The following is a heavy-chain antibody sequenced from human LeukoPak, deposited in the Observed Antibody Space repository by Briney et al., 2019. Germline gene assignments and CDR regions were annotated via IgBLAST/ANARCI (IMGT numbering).Heavy chain of an antibody. CDR3: ARGHSTGCFDY. Sequence: PGGSLRLSCAASGFIFSSYSMNWVRQAPGKGLVWVSRINSDGSSTSYADSVKGRFTISRDNAKKSLYLQMNSLRVEDTAIYYCARGHSTGCFDYWGQGTLVTVSS. J-gene: IGHJ4*02. CDR2: INSDGSST. V-gene: IGHV3-74*01. CDR1: GFIFSSYS. D-gene: IGHD1-14*01.